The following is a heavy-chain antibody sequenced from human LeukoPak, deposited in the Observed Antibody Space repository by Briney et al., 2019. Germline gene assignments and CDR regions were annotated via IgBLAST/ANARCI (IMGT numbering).Heavy chain of an antibody. CDR2: ISGSGGST. CDR1: GFTFTNYA. Sequence: PGGSLRLSCAASGFTFTNYAMSWVRQAPGKGLEWVSAISGSGGSTYYADSVKGRFTISRDNSKNTLYLQMNSLRAEDTAVYYCAKLHYYDSSGFPNKPKGSYFDYWGQGTLVTVSS. CDR3: AKLHYYDSSGFPNKPKGSYFDY. V-gene: IGHV3-23*01. D-gene: IGHD3-22*01. J-gene: IGHJ4*02.